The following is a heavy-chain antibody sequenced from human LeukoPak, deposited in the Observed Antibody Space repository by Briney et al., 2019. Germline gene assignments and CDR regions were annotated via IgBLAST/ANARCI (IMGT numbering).Heavy chain of an antibody. D-gene: IGHD2-2*01. CDR1: GFTFSTYA. V-gene: IGHV3-23*01. J-gene: IGHJ6*03. Sequence: GGSLRLSCAASGFTFSTYAMSWVRQAPGKGLEWVSTISGSGGSTYYADSVKGRFTISRDNSKNTLYVQMNSLRAEDTAVYYCARALCSSTSCYAGGYMDVWGKGTTVTVSS. CDR3: ARALCSSTSCYAGGYMDV. CDR2: ISGSGGST.